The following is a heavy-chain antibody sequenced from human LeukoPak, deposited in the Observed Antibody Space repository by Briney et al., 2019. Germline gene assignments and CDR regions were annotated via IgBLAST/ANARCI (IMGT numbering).Heavy chain of an antibody. CDR3: ARVPLRYCSGGSCLDWFDP. CDR2: ISAYNGNT. V-gene: IGHV1-18*01. J-gene: IGHJ5*02. CDR1: GGTFSSYG. Sequence: ASVKVSCKASGGTFSSYGISWVRQAPGQGLEWMGWISAYNGNTNYAQKLQGRVTMTTDTSTSTAYMELRSLRSDDTAVYYCARVPLRYCSGGSCLDWFDPWGQGTLVTVSS. D-gene: IGHD2-15*01.